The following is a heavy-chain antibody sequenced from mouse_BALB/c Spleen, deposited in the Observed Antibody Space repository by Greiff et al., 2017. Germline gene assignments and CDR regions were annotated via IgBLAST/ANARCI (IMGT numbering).Heavy chain of an antibody. CDR2: IDPSDSYT. J-gene: IGHJ2*01. D-gene: IGHD1-1*01. V-gene: IGHV1-69*02. CDR3: ARRADYGSSYYFDY. CDR1: GYTFTSYW. Sequence: QVQLQQPGAELVKPGASVKLSCKASGYTFTSYWMHWVKQRPGQGLEWIGEIDPSDSYTNYNQKFKGKATLTVDKSSSTAYMQLRSLTSEDSAVYYCARRADYGSSYYFDYWGQGTTLTVSS.